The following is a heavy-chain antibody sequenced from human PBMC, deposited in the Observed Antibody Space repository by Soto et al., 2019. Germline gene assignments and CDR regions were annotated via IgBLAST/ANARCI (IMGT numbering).Heavy chain of an antibody. J-gene: IGHJ3*02. Sequence: GGSLRLSCAASGFTFSNAWMSWVRQAPGKGLEWVGRIKSKTDGGTTDYAAPVKGRFTISRDDSKNTLYLQMNSLKTEDTAVYYCTTDLGSSFGALRAFDIWGQGTMVTVSS. CDR2: IKSKTDGGTT. D-gene: IGHD6-13*01. CDR3: TTDLGSSFGALRAFDI. CDR1: GFTFSNAW. V-gene: IGHV3-15*01.